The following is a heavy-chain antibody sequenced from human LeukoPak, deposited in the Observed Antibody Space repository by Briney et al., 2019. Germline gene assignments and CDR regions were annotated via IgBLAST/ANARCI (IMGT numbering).Heavy chain of an antibody. CDR1: GITFSNYD. D-gene: IGHD5-12*01. Sequence: GGSLRLSCAASGITFSNYDMNWVRQTPGKGLEWISYISGSGTTMYYADSVKGRFTISRDNAKNSLYLQMNSLRAEDTAVYYCASYIVAKIEVNCFDPWGQGTLVTVSS. CDR2: ISGSGTTM. J-gene: IGHJ5*02. V-gene: IGHV3-48*03. CDR3: ASYIVAKIEVNCFDP.